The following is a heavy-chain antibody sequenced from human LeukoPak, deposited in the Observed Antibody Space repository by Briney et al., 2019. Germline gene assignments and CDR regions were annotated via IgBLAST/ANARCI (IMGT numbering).Heavy chain of an antibody. V-gene: IGHV1-2*02. J-gene: IGHJ6*02. CDR3: AGSALGYSYGPAFYYGMDV. CDR1: GYTFTGYY. CDR2: INPNSGGT. D-gene: IGHD5-18*01. Sequence: GASVKVSCKASGYTFTGYYMHWVRQAPGQGLEWMGWINPNSGGTNYAQKFQGRVTMTRDTSISTAYMELSRLRSDDTAVYYCAGSALGYSYGPAFYYGMDVWGQGTTVTVSS.